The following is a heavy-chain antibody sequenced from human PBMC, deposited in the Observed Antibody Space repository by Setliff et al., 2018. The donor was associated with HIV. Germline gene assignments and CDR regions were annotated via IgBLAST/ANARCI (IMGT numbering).Heavy chain of an antibody. CDR2: ISWDGGST. J-gene: IGHJ6*02. Sequence: GGSLRLSCAASGFTFDDYTMHWVRQAPGKGLEWVSLISWDGGSTYYADSVKGRFTISRDNSKNSLYLQMNSLRTEDTASYYCAKDIYPLVDIAIPDVWGQGTTVTVSS. D-gene: IGHD5-18*01. CDR1: GFTFDDYT. V-gene: IGHV3-43*01. CDR3: AKDIYPLVDIAIPDV.